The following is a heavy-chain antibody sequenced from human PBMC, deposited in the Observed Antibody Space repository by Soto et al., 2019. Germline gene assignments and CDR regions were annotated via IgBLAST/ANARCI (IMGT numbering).Heavy chain of an antibody. Sequence: EVQLVESGGGLVQPGGSLRLSCAASGFTFSDHYMDWVRQAPGKGLEWVGRSRNKPNSYTTEYAASVKGRFTISRDDSQNSPYLQMNSLKTEDTAMYYCTRALAVASGIVDYWGQGTLVTVSS. D-gene: IGHD6-19*01. CDR3: TRALAVASGIVDY. J-gene: IGHJ4*02. CDR2: SRNKPNSYTT. CDR1: GFTFSDHY. V-gene: IGHV3-72*01.